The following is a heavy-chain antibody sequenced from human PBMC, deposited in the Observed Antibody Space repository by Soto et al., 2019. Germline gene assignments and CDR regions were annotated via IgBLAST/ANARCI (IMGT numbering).Heavy chain of an antibody. J-gene: IGHJ3*02. CDR1: GFTVSSNY. Sequence: GGSLRLSCAVSGFTVSSNYMNWVDQAPGKGLEWVSFIYSGGNTYYADSVKGRFTISRDNSKNMLYLQMNSLRVEDTAVYYCAREVRVRGFAFDIWGQGTMVTVSS. D-gene: IGHD3-3*01. V-gene: IGHV3-66*01. CDR2: IYSGGNT. CDR3: AREVRVRGFAFDI.